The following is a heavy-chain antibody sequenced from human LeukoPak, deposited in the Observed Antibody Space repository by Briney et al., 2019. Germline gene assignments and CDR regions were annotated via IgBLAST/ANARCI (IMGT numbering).Heavy chain of an antibody. CDR2: IYHSGST. CDR3: ARGRSSPPFNWFDP. D-gene: IGHD6-6*01. V-gene: IGHV4-38-2*01. J-gene: IGHJ5*02. CDR1: GYSISSSYY. Sequence: SETLSLTCAVSGYSISSSYYWGWIRQPPGKGLEWIGSIYHSGSTYYNPSLKSRVTISVDTSKNQFSLKLSSVTAADTAVYYCARGRSSPPFNWFDPWGQGTLVTVSS.